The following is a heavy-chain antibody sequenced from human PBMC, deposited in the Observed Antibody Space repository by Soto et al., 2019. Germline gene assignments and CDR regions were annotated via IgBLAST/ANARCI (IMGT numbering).Heavy chain of an antibody. V-gene: IGHV3-30-3*01. CDR2: ILHDGNNK. D-gene: IGHD2-21*01. Sequence: QVQLVESGGGVVQPGRSLRLSCAASGFTFSNYIMHWVRQAPGKGLEWVAIILHDGNNKYYAVYVKVPFTISRDNSKNPVYPQMTSARSEDTFIYYCATADEGWIYCDLGYSGKGTLVTCSS. CDR3: ATADEGWIYCDLGY. J-gene: IGHJ4*02. CDR1: GFTFSNYI.